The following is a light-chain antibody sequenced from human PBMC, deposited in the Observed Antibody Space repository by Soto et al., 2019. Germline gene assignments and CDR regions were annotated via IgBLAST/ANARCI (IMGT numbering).Light chain of an antibody. CDR2: EVS. Sequence: QSALTQPASVSGSPGQSITISCTGTSSDVGGYDYVSWYQLHPGKAPKLMVFEVSNRPSGVSYRFSGSKSGNTASLTISGLQAEDEADYYCCSYVDTDTWVFGGGTKLTVL. CDR3: CSYVDTDTWV. CDR1: SSDVGGYDY. V-gene: IGLV2-14*01. J-gene: IGLJ3*02.